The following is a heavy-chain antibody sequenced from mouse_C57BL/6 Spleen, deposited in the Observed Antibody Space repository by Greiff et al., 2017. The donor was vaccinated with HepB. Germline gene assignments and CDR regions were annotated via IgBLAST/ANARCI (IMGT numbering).Heavy chain of an antibody. J-gene: IGHJ4*01. CDR1: GFTFSSYA. Sequence: EVQLMESGGGLVKPGGSLKLSCAASGFTFSSYAMSWVRQTPEKRLEWVATISDGGSYTYYPDNVKGRFTISRDNAKNNLYLQMSHLKSEDTAMYYCAREGYHYYAMDYWGQGTSVTVSS. CDR3: AREGYHYYAMDY. CDR2: ISDGGSYT. V-gene: IGHV5-4*01. D-gene: IGHD2-2*01.